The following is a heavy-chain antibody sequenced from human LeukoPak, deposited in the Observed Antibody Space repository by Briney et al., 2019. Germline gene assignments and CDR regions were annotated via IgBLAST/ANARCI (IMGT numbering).Heavy chain of an antibody. CDR1: GGSISSGSYY. J-gene: IGHJ6*03. CDR2: IYTSGST. CDR3: ARTSEGYYYYYMDV. V-gene: IGHV4-61*02. Sequence: SQTLSLTCTVSGGSISSGSYYWSWIRQPAGKGLEWIGRIYTSGSTNYNPSLKSRVTISVDTSKNQFSLKLSSVTAADTAVYYCARTSEGYYYYYMDVWGKGTTVTVSS.